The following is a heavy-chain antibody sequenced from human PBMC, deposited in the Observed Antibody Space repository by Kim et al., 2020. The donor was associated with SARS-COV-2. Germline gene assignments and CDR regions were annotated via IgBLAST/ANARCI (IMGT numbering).Heavy chain of an antibody. CDR1: GGSISSSSYY. D-gene: IGHD3-10*01. CDR3: ARGGRITMVRGVYYYYYGMDV. CDR2: IYYSGST. V-gene: IGHV4-39*07. Sequence: SETLSLTCTVSGGSISSSSYYWGWIRQPPGKGLEWIGSIYYSGSTYYNPSLKSRVTISVDTSKNQFSLKLSSVTAADTAVYYCARGGRITMVRGVYYYYYGMDVGGQGTTVTVSS. J-gene: IGHJ6*02.